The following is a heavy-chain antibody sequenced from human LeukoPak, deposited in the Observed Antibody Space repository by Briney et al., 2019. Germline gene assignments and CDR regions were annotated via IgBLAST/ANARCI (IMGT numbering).Heavy chain of an antibody. CDR1: GFTFSSYA. Sequence: GGSLRLSCAASGFTFSSYAMSWVRQAPGKGLEWVSAISGSGGSTYYADSVKGRFTISRDNSKNTLYLQMNSLRAEDTAVYYCAKDQWRYCSSTSCYRGDYWGQGTLVTVSS. CDR3: AKDQWRYCSSTSCYRGDY. J-gene: IGHJ4*02. V-gene: IGHV3-23*01. CDR2: ISGSGGST. D-gene: IGHD2-2*02.